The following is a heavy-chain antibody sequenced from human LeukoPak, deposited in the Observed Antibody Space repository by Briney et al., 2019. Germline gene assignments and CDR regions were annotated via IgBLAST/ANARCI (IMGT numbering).Heavy chain of an antibody. V-gene: IGHV3-11*01. D-gene: IGHD3-10*01. CDR3: ARWGDYYGSGSYYNGSQNWFDP. Sequence: PGGSLRLSCAASGFTFRDYYMSWIRQAPGKGLEWVSYISSSGSTIYYADSVKGRFTISRDNAKNSLYLQMNSLRAEDTAVYYCARWGDYYGSGSYYNGSQNWFDPWGQGTLVTVSS. CDR1: GFTFRDYY. J-gene: IGHJ5*02. CDR2: ISSSGSTI.